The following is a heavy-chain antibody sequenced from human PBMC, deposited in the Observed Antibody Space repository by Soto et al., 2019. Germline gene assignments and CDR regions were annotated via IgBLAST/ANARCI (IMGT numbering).Heavy chain of an antibody. V-gene: IGHV3-23*01. J-gene: IGHJ4*02. D-gene: IGHD3-10*01. CDR3: AKAPGSYYIPPSRYFDY. CDR1: GFTFSSYA. CDR2: ISGSGGST. Sequence: GGSLRLSCAASGFTFSSYAMSWVRQAPGKGLEWVSAISGSGGSTYYADSVKGRFTISRDNSKNTLYLQMNSLRAEDTAVYYCAKAPGSYYIPPSRYFDYWGQGTLVTVSS.